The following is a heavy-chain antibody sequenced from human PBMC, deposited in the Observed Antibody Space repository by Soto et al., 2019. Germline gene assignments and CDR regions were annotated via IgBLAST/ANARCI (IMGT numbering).Heavy chain of an antibody. CDR1: GFTFSRYA. D-gene: IGHD3-22*01. J-gene: IGHJ4*01. Sequence: GVSLRLSCAASGFTFSRYAMNWVRQAPGKGLEWVSTLSGSGSGSYYPDSLRGRFTISRDNSKNTLYLQMNNLRAEGTAVYYCAKAPICLDGSGYYSASFDYCGQGTRVTVSS. CDR3: AKAPICLDGSGYYSASFDY. V-gene: IGHV3-23*01. CDR2: LSGSGSGS.